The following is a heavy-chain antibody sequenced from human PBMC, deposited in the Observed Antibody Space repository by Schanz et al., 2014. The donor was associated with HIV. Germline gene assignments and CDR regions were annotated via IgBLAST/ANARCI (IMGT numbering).Heavy chain of an antibody. J-gene: IGHJ4*02. CDR1: GGSVSSGSYY. D-gene: IGHD1-1*01. Sequence: QVQLQESGPGLVKPSETLSLTCTVSGGSVSSGSYYWSWIRQPPGKGLEWLGYIYYSGVTYYNPSLRSRITMSIDTSKNQFSLKLSFVTAADTGVYYCARGSGLDYWGQGTQVTVSS. V-gene: IGHV4-31*03. CDR2: IYYSGVT. CDR3: ARGSGLDY.